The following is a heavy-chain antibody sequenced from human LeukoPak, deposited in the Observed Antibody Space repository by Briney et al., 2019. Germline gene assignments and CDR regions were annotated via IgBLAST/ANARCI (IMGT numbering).Heavy chain of an antibody. CDR2: INHSGST. J-gene: IGHJ4*02. D-gene: IGHD3-22*01. Sequence: SETLSLTCAVYGGSFSGYYWSWIRQPPGKGLEWIGGINHSGSTNYNPSLKSRVTISVDTSKNQFSLKLSSVTAADTAVYYCAREVHDSSGYVDYWGQGTLVTVSS. V-gene: IGHV4-34*01. CDR3: AREVHDSSGYVDY. CDR1: GGSFSGYY.